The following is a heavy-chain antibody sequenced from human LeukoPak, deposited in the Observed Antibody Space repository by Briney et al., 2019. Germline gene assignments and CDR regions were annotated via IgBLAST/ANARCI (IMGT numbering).Heavy chain of an antibody. D-gene: IGHD3-3*01. CDR1: GYTFTSYD. CDR2: MNPNSGNT. CDR3: ARGLPNYDFWSGYNYYYFDY. J-gene: IGHJ4*02. V-gene: IGHV1-8*01. Sequence: ASVKVSCKASGYTFTSYDINWVRQATGQGLEWMGWMNPNSGNTGYAQKFQGRVTMTRNTSISTAYMELSSLRSEDTAVYYCARGLPNYDFWSGYNYYYFDYWGQGTLVTVSS.